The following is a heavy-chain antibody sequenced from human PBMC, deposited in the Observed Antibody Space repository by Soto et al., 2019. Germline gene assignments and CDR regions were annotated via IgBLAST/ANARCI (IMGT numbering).Heavy chain of an antibody. Sequence: GGSLRLSCAASGFTFSSYAMHWVRQAPGKGLEWVAVISYDGSNKYYADSVKGRFTISRDNSKNTLYLQMNSLRAEDTAVYYCARARYDFWSGYYWGQGTLVTVSS. J-gene: IGHJ4*02. V-gene: IGHV3-30-3*01. CDR1: GFTFSSYA. CDR2: ISYDGSNK. D-gene: IGHD3-3*01. CDR3: ARARYDFWSGYY.